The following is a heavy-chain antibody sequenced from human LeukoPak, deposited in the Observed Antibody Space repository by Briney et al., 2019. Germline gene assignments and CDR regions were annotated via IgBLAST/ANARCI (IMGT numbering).Heavy chain of an antibody. J-gene: IGHJ5*02. D-gene: IGHD4-17*01. Sequence: ASVKVSCRAYGYTFTAYYIHWVRPAPGQGLQWMGWINPNSGVTDYAQKFQGRVTMTRDTSISTAYLELGRLRSDDTAVYYCARGEMTTVTTWGNWFDPWGQGTLVTVSS. CDR1: GYTFTAYY. CDR2: INPNSGVT. CDR3: ARGEMTTVTTWGNWFDP. V-gene: IGHV1-2*02.